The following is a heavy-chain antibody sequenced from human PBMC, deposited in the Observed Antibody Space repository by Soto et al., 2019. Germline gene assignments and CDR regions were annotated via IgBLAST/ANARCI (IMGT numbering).Heavy chain of an antibody. D-gene: IGHD2-15*01. CDR2: ISAYNGNT. CDR3: ARLGYCSGGSCYRSGDYYYYYGMDV. Sequence: QVQLVQSGAEVKKPGASVKVSCKASGYTFTSYGISWVRQAPGQGLEWMGWISAYNGNTNYAQKLQGRVTMTTDTSTSKAYMELRSLRSDDTGVYYCARLGYCSGGSCYRSGDYYYYYGMDVWGQGTTVTVSS. V-gene: IGHV1-18*01. J-gene: IGHJ6*02. CDR1: GYTFTSYG.